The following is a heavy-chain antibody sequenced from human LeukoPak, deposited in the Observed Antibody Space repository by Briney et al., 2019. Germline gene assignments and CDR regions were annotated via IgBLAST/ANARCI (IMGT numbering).Heavy chain of an antibody. Sequence: SETLSLTCTVSGGSISGYFWSWIRQPPGKGLEWIGYISYTWSTYYNPSLKSRVTISVDSSKNQFSLKLSSVTAADTAVYYCARGLGKFDYWGLGTLVTVSS. CDR2: ISYTWST. V-gene: IGHV4-59*01. CDR1: GGSISGYF. J-gene: IGHJ4*02. CDR3: ARGLGKFDY. D-gene: IGHD1-26*01.